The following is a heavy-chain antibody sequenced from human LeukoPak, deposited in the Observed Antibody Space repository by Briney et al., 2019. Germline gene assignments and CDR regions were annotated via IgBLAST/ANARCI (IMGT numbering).Heavy chain of an antibody. D-gene: IGHD3-3*01. CDR2: ISGSGGST. CDR3: AKVLGVVIGQLLY. CDR1: GFTFSSYA. V-gene: IGHV3-23*01. Sequence: GGSLRLSCAASGFTFSSYAMSWVRQTPGKGLEWVSAISGSGGSTYYADSVKGRFTISRDNSKNTLYLQMNSLRAEDTAVYYCAKVLGVVIGQLLYWGQGTLVTVSS. J-gene: IGHJ4*02.